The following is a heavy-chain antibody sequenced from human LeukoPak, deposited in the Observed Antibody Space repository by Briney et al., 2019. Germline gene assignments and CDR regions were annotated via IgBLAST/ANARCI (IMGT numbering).Heavy chain of an antibody. CDR1: GGSISSGGYY. D-gene: IGHD3-22*01. CDR2: IYYSGST. CDR3: ARVAHYDSSGSRPLDAFDI. V-gene: IGHV4-31*03. J-gene: IGHJ3*02. Sequence: PSETLSLTCTVSGGSISSGGYYWSWIRQHPGKGLEWIGYIYYSGSTYYNPSLKSRVTISVDTSMNQFSLKLSSVTAADTAVYYCARVAHYDSSGSRPLDAFDIWGQGTMVTVSS.